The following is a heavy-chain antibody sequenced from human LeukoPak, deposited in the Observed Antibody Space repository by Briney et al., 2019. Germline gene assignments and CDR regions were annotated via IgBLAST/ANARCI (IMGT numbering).Heavy chain of an antibody. J-gene: IGHJ4*02. V-gene: IGHV4-4*02. CDR2: VHRSGRT. D-gene: IGHD2-8*02. CDR3: ATEILGAPTPWAY. Sequence: SETLYLTCALSIDSTSANYWSWVGKSPGRGLNCGGEVHRSGRTNDMPTLNSRVTLSIDKSKDQISLELTSVTAADTAVYYCATEILGAPTPWAYWGQGTLVTVSS. CDR1: IDSTSANY.